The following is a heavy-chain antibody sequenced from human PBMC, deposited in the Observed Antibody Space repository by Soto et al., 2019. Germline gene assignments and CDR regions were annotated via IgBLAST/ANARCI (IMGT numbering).Heavy chain of an antibody. V-gene: IGHV3-53*01. D-gene: IGHD2-15*01. CDR1: GFTVSSHH. CDR2: LQSGGTT. Sequence: EVQLVESGGGLIQPGGSLRLSCAASGFTVSSHHMSWVRQAPGKGLGWVSVLQSGGTTYYADFVKGRFTISRDTSKNTLYLQMNSLGAEDTAVYYCARIPYGSGGTCYSGWYFDLWGRGTLVTVSS. CDR3: ARIPYGSGGTCYSGWYFDL. J-gene: IGHJ2*01.